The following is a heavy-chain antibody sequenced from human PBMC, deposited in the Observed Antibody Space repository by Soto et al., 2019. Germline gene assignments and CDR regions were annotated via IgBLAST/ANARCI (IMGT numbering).Heavy chain of an antibody. J-gene: IGHJ4*02. CDR2: ISTNTGNT. CDR3: TVIQLGGNPTADY. CDR1: GYTFNNYG. D-gene: IGHD3-16*01. Sequence: GASVKVSCKASGYTFNNYGITWVRQAPGQGLEWMGWISTNTGNTNYAQKIQDRVTMTTDTSTNTAYMELRSLRSEDTAMYYCTVIQLGGNPTADYWGQGTLVTVYS. V-gene: IGHV1-18*01.